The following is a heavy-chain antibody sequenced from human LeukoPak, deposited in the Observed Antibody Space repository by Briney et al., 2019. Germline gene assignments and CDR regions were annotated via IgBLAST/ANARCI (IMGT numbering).Heavy chain of an antibody. Sequence: ASVKVSCKASGYTFTGYYMHWVRQAPGQGLEWMGWINPNSGGTNYAQKFQGWVTMTRDTSISTAYMELSRLRSDDTAVYYCARGYRYYYDSSGYYPDAFDIWGQGTMVTVSS. D-gene: IGHD3-22*01. CDR1: GYTFTGYY. CDR3: ARGYRYYYDSSGYYPDAFDI. CDR2: INPNSGGT. V-gene: IGHV1-2*04. J-gene: IGHJ3*02.